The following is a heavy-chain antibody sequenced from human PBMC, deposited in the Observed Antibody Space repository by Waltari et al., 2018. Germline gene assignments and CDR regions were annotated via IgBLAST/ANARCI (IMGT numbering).Heavy chain of an antibody. Sequence: QVQLVQSGAEVKKPGASVKVSCKVSGYTLTELSMHWVRQAPGKGLEWMGGVDPEEGETNKAQKCQGRVTMTEDTSTDTAYMGLSSLRSEDTAVYYCATVRDCSGGSCYYFDYWGQGTLVTVSS. V-gene: IGHV1-24*01. J-gene: IGHJ4*02. D-gene: IGHD2-15*01. CDR2: VDPEEGET. CDR1: GYTLTELS. CDR3: ATVRDCSGGSCYYFDY.